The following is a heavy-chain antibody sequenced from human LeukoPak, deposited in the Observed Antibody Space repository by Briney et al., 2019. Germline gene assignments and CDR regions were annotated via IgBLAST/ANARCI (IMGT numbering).Heavy chain of an antibody. D-gene: IGHD3-9*01. CDR2: ISDYNGNTNYALNT. CDR3: ARDLGVLTGTFFDF. J-gene: IGHJ4*02. CDR1: GYTFTSYG. Sequence: ASVKVSCKASGYTFTSYGISWMRQAPGQGLQWMGWISDYNGNTNYALNTNYAQTFQGRVTLSTDTSTSTAYLELRSLRSDDTAIYYCARDLGVLTGTFFDFWGQGTLVTVSS. V-gene: IGHV1-18*01.